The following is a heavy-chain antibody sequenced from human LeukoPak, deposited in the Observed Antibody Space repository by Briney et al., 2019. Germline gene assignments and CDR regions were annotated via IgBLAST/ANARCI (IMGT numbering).Heavy chain of an antibody. CDR2: IYHPGRT. CDR1: GGSINTDRSS. D-gene: IGHD6-19*01. J-gene: IGHJ4*02. V-gene: IGHV4-30-2*01. Sequence: SQTLSLTCGVSGGSINTDRSSWNWIRQPPGKGLEWIGYIYHPGRTLYNPSLKSRVTISVDTSKNQFSLKLSSVTAADTAVYYCARGRGYSSGWSWNDYWGQGTLVTVSS. CDR3: ARGRGYSSGWSWNDY.